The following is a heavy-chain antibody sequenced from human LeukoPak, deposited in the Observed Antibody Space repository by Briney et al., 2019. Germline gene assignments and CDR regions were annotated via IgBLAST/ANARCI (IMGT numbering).Heavy chain of an antibody. CDR1: GGTFSSYA. Sequence: ASVKVSCKASGGTFSSYAISWVRQAPGQGLEWMGGIIPIFGTANYAQKFQGRVTITTDESTSTAYMELSSLRSEDTAVYYCARTELGYCSGGSRLPPFNWFDPWGQGTLVTVSS. J-gene: IGHJ5*02. D-gene: IGHD2-15*01. CDR2: IIPIFGTA. CDR3: ARTELGYCSGGSRLPPFNWFDP. V-gene: IGHV1-69*05.